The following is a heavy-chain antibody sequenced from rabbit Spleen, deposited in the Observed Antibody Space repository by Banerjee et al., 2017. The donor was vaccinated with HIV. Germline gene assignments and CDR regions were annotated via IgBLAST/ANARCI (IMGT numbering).Heavy chain of an antibody. CDR2: IYTGSSGIT. CDR1: GIDFSRYV. J-gene: IGHJ3*01. Sequence: ELVESGGGLVQPGESLKLSCKVSGIDFSRYVISWVRQAPGKGPEWIACIYTGSSGITYYASWAKGRFTITRSTSLNTVTLQLNSLTGADTATYFCARGYAWSTDYYVTRLELGGPGSLVTV. V-gene: IGHV1S47*01. CDR3: ARGYAWSTDYYVTRLEL. D-gene: IGHD1-1*01.